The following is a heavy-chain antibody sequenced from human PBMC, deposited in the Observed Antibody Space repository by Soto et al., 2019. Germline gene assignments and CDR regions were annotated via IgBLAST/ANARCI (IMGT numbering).Heavy chain of an antibody. D-gene: IGHD5-18*01. CDR3: ARCIQGDYYYGMDV. V-gene: IGHV1-18*01. CDR1: GYTFYSHS. Sequence: ASVKVSCKASGYTFYSHSISWVRQAPGQGLEWMGRINADYGNTQYAQKFRGRVTMTTDTSTTTVYMELTNLRSDDTAVYYCARCIQGDYYYGMDVWGHGTTVTVSS. J-gene: IGHJ6*02. CDR2: INADYGNT.